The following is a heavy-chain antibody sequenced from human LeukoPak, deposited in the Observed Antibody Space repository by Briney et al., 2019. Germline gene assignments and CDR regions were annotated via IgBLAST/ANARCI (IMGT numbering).Heavy chain of an antibody. V-gene: IGHV3-7*01. Sequence: QTGGSLRLSCAASRFTFDSYWMTWVRQAPGRGLEWVANIKQDGSEKYYVDSVKGRFTISRDNAKNSLDLQMNSLRAEDTAVYYCARVWADAFDLWGQGTMVTVSS. D-gene: IGHD7-27*01. CDR3: ARVWADAFDL. CDR2: IKQDGSEK. CDR1: RFTFDSYW. J-gene: IGHJ3*01.